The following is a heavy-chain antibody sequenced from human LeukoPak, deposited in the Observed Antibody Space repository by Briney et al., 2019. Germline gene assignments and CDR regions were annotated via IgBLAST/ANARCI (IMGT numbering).Heavy chain of an antibody. CDR2: IYYSGST. CDR1: GGSISSYY. J-gene: IGHJ5*02. CDR3: ARGVYDSSGYEA. V-gene: IGHV4-59*01. D-gene: IGHD3-22*01. Sequence: PSETLSLTCTVSGGSISSYYWSWIRQPPGKGLEWIGYIYYSGSTNYNPSLKSRVTISVDTSKNQFSLRLSSVTAADTAVYYCARGVYDSSGYEAWGQGTLVTVSS.